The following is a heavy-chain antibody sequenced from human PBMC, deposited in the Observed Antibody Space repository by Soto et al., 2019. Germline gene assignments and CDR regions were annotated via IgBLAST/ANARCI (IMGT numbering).Heavy chain of an antibody. Sequence: GGSLRLSCAASGFTFSNAWMSWVRQAPGKGLEWVGRIKSKTDGGTTDYAAPVKGRFTISRDDSKNTLYLQMNSLKTEDTAVYYCTTELSGELNFDYWGQGTLVTVSS. CDR2: IKSKTDGGTT. CDR1: GFTFSNAW. CDR3: TTELSGELNFDY. J-gene: IGHJ4*02. V-gene: IGHV3-15*01. D-gene: IGHD1-26*01.